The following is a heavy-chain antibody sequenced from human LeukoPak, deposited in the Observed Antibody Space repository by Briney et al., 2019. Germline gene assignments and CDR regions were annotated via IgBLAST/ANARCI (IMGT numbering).Heavy chain of an antibody. CDR3: ARDHDSSGWYGVDY. D-gene: IGHD6-19*01. V-gene: IGHV3-33*01. J-gene: IGHJ4*02. CDR1: GFTLSSYG. CDR2: IWYDGSNK. Sequence: PGGSLRLSCAASGFTLSSYGMHWVRQAPGKGLEWVAVIWYDGSNKYYADSVKGRFTISRDNSKNTLYLEMNSLRAEDTAVYYCARDHDSSGWYGVDYWGQGTLVTVSS.